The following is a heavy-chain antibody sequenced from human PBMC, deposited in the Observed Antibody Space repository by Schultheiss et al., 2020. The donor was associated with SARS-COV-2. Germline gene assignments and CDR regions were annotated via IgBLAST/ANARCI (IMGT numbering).Heavy chain of an antibody. CDR1: GFTFTSYA. J-gene: IGHJ4*02. V-gene: IGHV3-23*01. CDR3: AKDPSDILTGYYI. D-gene: IGHD3-9*01. Sequence: GGSLRLSCAASGFTFTSYAIHWVRQAPGKGLEWVSAISGSGGSTYYADSVKGRFTISRDNSKNTLYLQMNSLRAEDTAVYYCAKDPSDILTGYYIWGQGTLVTVSS. CDR2: ISGSGGST.